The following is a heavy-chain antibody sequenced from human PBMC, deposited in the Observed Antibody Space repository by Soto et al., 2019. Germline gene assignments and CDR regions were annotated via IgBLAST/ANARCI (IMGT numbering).Heavy chain of an antibody. CDR1: GDSVSSNSAA. CDR2: TYYRSKWYN. J-gene: IGHJ6*02. V-gene: IGHV6-1*01. D-gene: IGHD3-3*01. CDR3: ARAPGYDHYHYYGMDV. Sequence: QVQLQQSGPGLVKPSQTLSLTCAISGDSVSSNSAAWNWIRQSPSRGLEWLGRTYYRSKWYNDYAVYVNSRITINPDTSKNQFSLQMSSVTPEDTAVYYCARAPGYDHYHYYGMDVWGQGTTVTVSS.